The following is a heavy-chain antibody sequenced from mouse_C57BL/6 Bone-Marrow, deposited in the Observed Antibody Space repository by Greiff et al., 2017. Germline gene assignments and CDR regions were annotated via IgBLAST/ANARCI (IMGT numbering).Heavy chain of an antibody. D-gene: IGHD1-1*01. CDR1: GFNIKDDY. J-gene: IGHJ4*01. Sequence: EVQGVESGAELVRPGASVKLSCTASGFNIKDDYMHWVKQRPEQGLEWIGWIDPENGDTEYASKFQGQATITADTSSNTAYLQLSSLTSEDTAVYYCTTNYYSSSYLYYAMDYWGQGTSVTVSS. CDR2: IDPENGDT. CDR3: TTNYYSSSYLYYAMDY. V-gene: IGHV14-4*01.